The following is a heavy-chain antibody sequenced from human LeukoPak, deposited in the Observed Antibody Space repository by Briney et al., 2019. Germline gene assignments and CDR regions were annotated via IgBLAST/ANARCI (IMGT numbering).Heavy chain of an antibody. D-gene: IGHD1-7*01. CDR3: ARETSGITGTTSY. CDR1: GFTFSSYS. V-gene: IGHV3-21*01. CDR2: IGSSSSYI. Sequence: GGSLRLSCAASGFTFSSYSMNWVRQAPGKGLEWVSSIGSSSSYIYYADSVKGRFTIPRDNAKNSLHLQMNSLRAEDTAVYYCARETSGITGTTSYWGQGTLVTVSS. J-gene: IGHJ4*02.